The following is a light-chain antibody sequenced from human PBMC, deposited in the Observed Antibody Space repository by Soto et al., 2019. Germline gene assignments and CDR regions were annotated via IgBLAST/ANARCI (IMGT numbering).Light chain of an antibody. CDR2: KAS. Sequence: DIQTTQSPSTLSASVGDRVTITCRASQDINIWLAWYQQKPGKAPKLLIYKASTLERGVPSRFIGSGSGTDFTLAISSLQPDDFATYYCQQYSSDSNTFGQGTRLDIK. V-gene: IGKV1-5*03. CDR3: QQYSSDSNT. CDR1: QDINIW. J-gene: IGKJ2*01.